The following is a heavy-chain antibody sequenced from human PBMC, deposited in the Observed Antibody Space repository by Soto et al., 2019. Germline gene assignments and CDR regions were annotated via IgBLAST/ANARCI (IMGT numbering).Heavy chain of an antibody. Sequence: QVQLVQSGAEVKKPGSSVTVSCKASGGTFSSYTISWVRQAPGQGLEWMAGISPIFGTPIYAQKFQDRVTMTADDSTVTAYMEMNRLTSEDTAGYYCSRGVVVSRLGLDYWGQGTLLT. D-gene: IGHD2-21*01. CDR2: ISPIFGTP. CDR1: GGTFSSYT. CDR3: SRGVVVSRLGLDY. J-gene: IGHJ4*02. V-gene: IGHV1-69*01.